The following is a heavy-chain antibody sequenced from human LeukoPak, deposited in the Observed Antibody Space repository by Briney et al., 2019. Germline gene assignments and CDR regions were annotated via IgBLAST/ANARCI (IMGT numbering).Heavy chain of an antibody. CDR2: IIPIFDTA. V-gene: IGHV1-69*06. CDR3: ARPRFPYYRLSGTYYMDV. D-gene: IGHD3-10*01. CDR1: GGTFSNYA. J-gene: IGHJ6*03. Sequence: SVKVSCKASGGTFSNYAISWVRQAPGQGLEWMGGIIPIFDTADYAQKFQGRLTITADKSTSTVYMELGSLRSEDTAVYYCARPRFPYYRLSGTYYMDVWGKGTTVIVSS.